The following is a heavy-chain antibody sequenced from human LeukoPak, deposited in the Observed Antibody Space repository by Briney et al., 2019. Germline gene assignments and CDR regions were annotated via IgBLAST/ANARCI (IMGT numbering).Heavy chain of an antibody. CDR1: GYTFTGYY. Sequence: ASVKVSCKASGYTFTGYYMHWVRQAPGQGLEWMGWINPNSGGTNYAQKFQGRVTMTRDTSISTAYMELSRLRSDDTAVYYCARVGYGHPADAFDIWGQGTMVTVSS. J-gene: IGHJ3*02. CDR3: ARVGYGHPADAFDI. V-gene: IGHV1-2*02. CDR2: INPNSGGT. D-gene: IGHD5-18*01.